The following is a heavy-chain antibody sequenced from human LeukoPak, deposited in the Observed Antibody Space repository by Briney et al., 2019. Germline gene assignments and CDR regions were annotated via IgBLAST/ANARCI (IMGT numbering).Heavy chain of an antibody. Sequence: GGSLRLSCVASGFTFSSYSMNWVRQAPGKGLEWISYISTSSTSIHYADSVKGRFTIPRDNAKNSLYLQMNSLRADDTAKYYCARSDCSVGSCKEGGGYWGQGTLVTVSS. CDR2: ISTSSTSI. D-gene: IGHD2-15*01. J-gene: IGHJ4*02. CDR3: ARSDCSVGSCKEGGGY. V-gene: IGHV3-48*01. CDR1: GFTFSSYS.